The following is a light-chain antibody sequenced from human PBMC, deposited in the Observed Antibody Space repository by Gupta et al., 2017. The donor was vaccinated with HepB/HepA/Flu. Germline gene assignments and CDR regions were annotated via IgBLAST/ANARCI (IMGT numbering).Light chain of an antibody. Sequence: EILLTQSPGSLSLSPGERATLSCRASQSVGSNFLAWYQQKPGQAPRLVIYSTSNRATGIPDRFSGGGSGTDFTLTISSLEREDFAVYYCQHQCSSTVTFGQGTTVEVK. J-gene: IGKJ1*01. CDR1: QSVGSNF. CDR3: QHQCSSTVT. CDR2: STS. V-gene: IGKV3-20*01.